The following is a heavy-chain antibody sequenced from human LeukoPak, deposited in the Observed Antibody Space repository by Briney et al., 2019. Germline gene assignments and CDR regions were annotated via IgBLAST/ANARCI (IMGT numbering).Heavy chain of an antibody. V-gene: IGHV4-34*01. Sequence: SETLSLTCAGYGGSFSGYYWSWIRQPPGKGLEWIGEINHSGSTNYNPSLKSRVTISVDTSKNQFSLKLSSVTAADTAVYYCARATMHYGSGSYSIWADYWGQRTLVTVSS. J-gene: IGHJ4*02. CDR2: INHSGST. CDR3: ARATMHYGSGSYSIWADY. D-gene: IGHD3-10*01. CDR1: GGSFSGYY.